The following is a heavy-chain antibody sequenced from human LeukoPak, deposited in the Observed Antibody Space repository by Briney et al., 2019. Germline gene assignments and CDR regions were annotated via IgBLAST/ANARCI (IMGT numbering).Heavy chain of an antibody. V-gene: IGHV5-10-1*01. CDR2: IAPSDSYT. CDR3: AVGNY. Sequence: GESLKISCKVSGYSFPSYWITWVRQVPGKGLEWMGRIAPSDSYTNYNPSFEGHVTMSVEKSITTVYLQWSSLKASDTAMYYCAVGNYWGQGTLVTVSS. CDR1: GYSFPSYW. D-gene: IGHD7-27*01. J-gene: IGHJ4*02.